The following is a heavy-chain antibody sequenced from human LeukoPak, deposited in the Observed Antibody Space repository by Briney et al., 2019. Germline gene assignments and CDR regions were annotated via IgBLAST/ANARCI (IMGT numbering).Heavy chain of an antibody. CDR2: IYYSGST. CDR1: GGSISSYY. CDR3: ARHLSDHYDSSGYYFDS. D-gene: IGHD3-22*01. Sequence: PSETLSLTCSVSGGSISSYYWSWLRQPPARGLEWIGYIYYSGSTNYNPSLKSRVTISVDTSKNLFSLKLSSVTAADTAVFYCARHLSDHYDSSGYYFDSWGQGTLVTVSS. V-gene: IGHV4-59*08. J-gene: IGHJ4*02.